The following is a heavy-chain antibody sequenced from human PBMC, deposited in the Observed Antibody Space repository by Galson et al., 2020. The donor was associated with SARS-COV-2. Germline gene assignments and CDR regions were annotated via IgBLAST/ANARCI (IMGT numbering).Heavy chain of an antibody. V-gene: IGHV4-30-2*01. J-gene: IGHJ3*02. CDR3: ARLHYGEYAPEAFDI. Sequence: SETLSLTCAVSGTSISSAYYSWNWLRQPPGTGLEWNGYITHSGSTYYNPYPKSRVTISGDRSKNQFPLRLSSVTAADTAVYYCARLHYGEYAPEAFDIWGPGTRVTVAS. D-gene: IGHD4-17*01. CDR1: GTSISSAYYS. CDR2: ITHSGST.